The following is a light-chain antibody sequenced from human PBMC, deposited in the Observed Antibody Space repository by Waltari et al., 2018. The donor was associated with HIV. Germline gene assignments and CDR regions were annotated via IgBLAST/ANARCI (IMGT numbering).Light chain of an antibody. CDR1: QSLLYSSSNKNS. V-gene: IGKV4-1*01. Sequence: DIVMTQSPDSLAVSLGERATIHCKSSQSLLYSSSNKNSLAWYQHKPGQPPELLIYWASTRDSGVPDRFSGSGSGTDFTLTISSLQAEDGAVYYCQQYYSTPYTFGLRTKLEIK. J-gene: IGKJ2*01. CDR3: QQYYSTPYT. CDR2: WAS.